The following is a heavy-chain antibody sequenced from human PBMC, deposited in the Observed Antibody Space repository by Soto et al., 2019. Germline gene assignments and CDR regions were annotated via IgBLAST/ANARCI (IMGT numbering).Heavy chain of an antibody. CDR2: IIPIFGTA. V-gene: IGHV1-69*05. CDR1: GGTFSSYA. D-gene: IGHD3-22*01. Sequence: GASVKVSCKASGGTFSSYAISWVRQAPGQGLEWMGGIIPIFGTANYAQKFQGRVTITTDTSTSTAYMELRSLRSDDTAVYYCARARYYDSSGYFLTPFDYWGQGTLVTVSS. CDR3: ARARYYDSSGYFLTPFDY. J-gene: IGHJ4*02.